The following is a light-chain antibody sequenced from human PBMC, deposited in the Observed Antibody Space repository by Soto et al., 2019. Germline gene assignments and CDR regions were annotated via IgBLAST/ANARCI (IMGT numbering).Light chain of an antibody. CDR2: GAS. V-gene: IGKV3-20*01. J-gene: IGKJ1*01. CDR1: QSVRSDY. CDR3: QQYGSSPRT. Sequence: EIVLAHSPCTLSLSPVERATLSCSASQSVRSDYLAWYQQKPGQAPRLHIYGASTRATGIPDRFTGSGSGTDFTLTISRLEPEDFAVYYCQQYGSSPRTFGQGTKVDIK.